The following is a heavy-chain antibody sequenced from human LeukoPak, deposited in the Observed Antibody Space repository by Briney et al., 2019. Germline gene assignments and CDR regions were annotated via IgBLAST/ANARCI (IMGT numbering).Heavy chain of an antibody. J-gene: IGHJ3*02. V-gene: IGHV4-59*01. CDR3: ARGQFDSSGYYYEADAFDI. Sequence: SETLSLTCTVSGGSISSYYWSWIRQPPGKGLEWIGYIYYSGSTNYNPSLKSRVTISVDTSKNQFSLKLSSVTAADTGVYYCARGQFDSSGYYYEADAFDIWGQGTMVTVSS. CDR1: GGSISSYY. CDR2: IYYSGST. D-gene: IGHD3-22*01.